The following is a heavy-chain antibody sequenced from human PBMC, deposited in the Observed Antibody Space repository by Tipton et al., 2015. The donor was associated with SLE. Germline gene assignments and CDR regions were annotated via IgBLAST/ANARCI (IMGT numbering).Heavy chain of an antibody. Sequence: LRLSCTVSGGSISSGGYYWSWIRQHPGKGLEWIGYIYYSGSTYYNPSLKSRVTISIDTSKNQFSLKLSSVTAADTAVYYCVRDRGVRGDRFDYWGQGTLVTVSS. CDR2: IYYSGST. CDR1: GGSISSGGYY. CDR3: VRDRGVRGDRFDY. D-gene: IGHD3-10*01. J-gene: IGHJ4*02. V-gene: IGHV4-31*03.